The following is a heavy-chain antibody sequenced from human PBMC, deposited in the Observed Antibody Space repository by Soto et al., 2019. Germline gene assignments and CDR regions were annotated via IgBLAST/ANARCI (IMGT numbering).Heavy chain of an antibody. J-gene: IGHJ6*02. Sequence: QVQLVQSGAEVKKPGSSVKVSCKASGGTFSSYAISWVRQAPGQGLEWMGGIIPIPGTANYAQKFQGRVTITADESTSTAYMELSSLRSEDMAVYYCARSQGSSTSLEIYYYYYYSMDVWGQGTTVTVSS. D-gene: IGHD2-2*01. CDR3: ARSQGSSTSLEIYYYYYYSMDV. CDR2: IIPIPGTA. V-gene: IGHV1-69*01. CDR1: GGTFSSYA.